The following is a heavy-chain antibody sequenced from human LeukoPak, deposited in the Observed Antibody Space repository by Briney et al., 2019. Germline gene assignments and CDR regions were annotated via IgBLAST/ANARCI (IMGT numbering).Heavy chain of an antibody. Sequence: SETLSLTCTVSGGSISSTSYYWGWIRQPPGKGPEWIGSFDYSGSTYYNPSLKSRVTISVDTSKNQFSLKLTSVTAADTAVYYCATSYYQYFRFWGQGTLVTVSS. V-gene: IGHV4-39*01. J-gene: IGHJ1*01. D-gene: IGHD1-26*01. CDR1: GGSISSTSYY. CDR2: FDYSGST. CDR3: ATSYYQYFRF.